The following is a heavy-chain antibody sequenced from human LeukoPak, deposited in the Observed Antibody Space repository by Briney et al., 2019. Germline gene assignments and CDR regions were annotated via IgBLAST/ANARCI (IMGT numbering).Heavy chain of an antibody. CDR3: ARVFGGSGWYFGLNP. V-gene: IGHV4-61*10. J-gene: IGHJ5*02. Sequence: KASETLSLTCTVSGDSISSGSHYWSWIRQPAGKGLEWIGRISFSGSTNYNPSLKSRVTISVDTSKNQFSLKLSSVTAADTAVYYCARVFGGSGWYFGLNPWGQGTLVTVSS. D-gene: IGHD6-19*01. CDR1: GDSISSGSHY. CDR2: ISFSGST.